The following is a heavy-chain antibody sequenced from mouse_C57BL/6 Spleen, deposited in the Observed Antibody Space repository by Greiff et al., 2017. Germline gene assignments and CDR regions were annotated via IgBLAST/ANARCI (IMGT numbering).Heavy chain of an antibody. CDR3: ARDPGTPGNYFDY. Sequence: EVKLMESEGGLVQPGSSMKLSCTASGFTFSDYYMAWVRQVPEKGLEWVANINYDGSSTYYLDSLKSRFIISRDNAKNILYLQMSSLKSEDTATYYCARDPGTPGNYFDYWGQGTTLTVSS. J-gene: IGHJ2*01. CDR1: GFTFSDYY. CDR2: INYDGSST. V-gene: IGHV5-16*01. D-gene: IGHD4-1*01.